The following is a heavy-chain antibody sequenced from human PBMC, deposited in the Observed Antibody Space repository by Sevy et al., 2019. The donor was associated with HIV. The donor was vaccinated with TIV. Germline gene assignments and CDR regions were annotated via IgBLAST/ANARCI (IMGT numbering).Heavy chain of an antibody. D-gene: IGHD2-2*01. CDR2: ISSSSSYI. Sequence: GGYLRLSCAASGFTFSSYSMNWVRQAPGKGLERVSSISSSSSYIYYADSVKGRFTISRDNAKNSLYLQMNSLRAEDTTVYYCARFLGNHRAMKYYFDYWGQGTLVTVSS. CDR1: GFTFSSYS. V-gene: IGHV3-21*01. CDR3: ARFLGNHRAMKYYFDY. J-gene: IGHJ4*02.